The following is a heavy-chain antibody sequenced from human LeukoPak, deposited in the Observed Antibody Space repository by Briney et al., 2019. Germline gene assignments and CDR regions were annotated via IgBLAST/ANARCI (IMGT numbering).Heavy chain of an antibody. J-gene: IGHJ4*02. V-gene: IGHV3-74*01. D-gene: IGHD2-21*02. CDR3: ARDPRRCGGDCYSGYFDY. CDR2: INSDGSST. Sequence: PGGSLRLSCAASGFTFSSCWTHWVRQAPGKGLVWVSRINSDGSSTSYADSVKGRFTISRDNAKNTLYLQMNSLRAEDTAVYYCARDPRRCGGDCYSGYFDYWGQGTLVTVSS. CDR1: GFTFSSCW.